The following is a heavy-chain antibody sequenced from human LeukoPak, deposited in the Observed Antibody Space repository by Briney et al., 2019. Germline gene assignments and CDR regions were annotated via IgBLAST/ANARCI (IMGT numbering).Heavy chain of an antibody. CDR2: IVVASGNT. D-gene: IGHD5-24*01. Sequence: SVKVSCKASGFTFTNSAMQWVRQARGQRLEWVGWIVVASGNTKYAQKFQERVTITRDMSTSTAYMEPSSLRPEDTAVYYCAAAPIEMQQRGFDYWGQGTLVTVSS. CDR1: GFTFTNSA. CDR3: AAAPIEMQQRGFDY. V-gene: IGHV1-58*02. J-gene: IGHJ4*02.